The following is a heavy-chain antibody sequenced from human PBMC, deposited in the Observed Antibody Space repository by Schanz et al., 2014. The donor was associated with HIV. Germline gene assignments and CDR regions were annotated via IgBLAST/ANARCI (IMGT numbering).Heavy chain of an antibody. CDR1: GFSLGDYY. CDR2: ITNSGNRM. Sequence: QERLVESGGGSVKPGGSLRLSCAASGFSLGDYYMSWIRQAPGKGLEWISYITNSGNRMNYADSVKGRFTTSRDNAKNSLYLQMNTLRADDTAVYYCARDKSNLGLDSWGQGTLVTVSS. J-gene: IGHJ5*01. CDR3: ARDKSNLGLDS. V-gene: IGHV3-11*01.